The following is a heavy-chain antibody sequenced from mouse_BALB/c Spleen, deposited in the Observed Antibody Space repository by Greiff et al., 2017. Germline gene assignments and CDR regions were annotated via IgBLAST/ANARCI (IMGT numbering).Heavy chain of an antibody. CDR1: GYTFTDYN. J-gene: IGHJ2*01. V-gene: IGHV1S29*02. CDR3: ARYVANWYYFDY. Sequence: VQLQQSGPELVKPGASVKISCKASGYTFTDYNMHWVKQSHGKSLEWIGYIYPYNGGTGYNQKFKSKATLTVDNSSSTAYMELRSLTSEDSAVYYCARYVANWYYFDYWGQGTTLTVSS. D-gene: IGHD4-1*01. CDR2: IYPYNGGT.